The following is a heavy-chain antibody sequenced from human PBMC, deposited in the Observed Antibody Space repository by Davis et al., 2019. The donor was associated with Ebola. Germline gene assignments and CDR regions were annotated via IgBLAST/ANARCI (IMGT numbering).Heavy chain of an antibody. V-gene: IGHV3-20*01. Sequence: GGSLRLSCGASGFTFDDYAMTWVRHVPGKGLEWVSGINWNGASSGYADSVKGRFTISRDNVKNSLYLRMNSLRVEDTALYHCARVNAATGYSRFDTWGQGTLVTVSS. CDR1: GFTFDDYA. J-gene: IGHJ5*01. D-gene: IGHD3-9*01. CDR2: INWNGASS. CDR3: ARVNAATGYSRFDT.